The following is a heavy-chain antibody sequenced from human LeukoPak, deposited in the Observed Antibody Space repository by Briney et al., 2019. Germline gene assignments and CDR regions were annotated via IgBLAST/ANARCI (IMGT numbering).Heavy chain of an antibody. V-gene: IGHV3-23*01. Sequence: ETLSLTCAVYGGSFSGYYWSWVRQAPGKGLEWVSATSGSGGSTYYADSVKGRFTISRDNSKNTLYLQMNSLRAEDTAVYYCAKPIAVAGTCFDYWGQGTLVTVSS. CDR2: TSGSGGST. J-gene: IGHJ4*02. D-gene: IGHD6-19*01. CDR3: AKPIAVAGTCFDY. CDR1: GGSFSGYY.